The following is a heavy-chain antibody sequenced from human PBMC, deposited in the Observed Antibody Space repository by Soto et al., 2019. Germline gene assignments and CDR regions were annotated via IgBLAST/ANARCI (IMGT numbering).Heavy chain of an antibody. J-gene: IGHJ4*02. Sequence: PWGSLRLSCATSGFTFIDYHMIFIRHPPGKGLEWISYIRGYDNYTSYADSVKGRFTISRDNALDTLYLQINNLRTEDTALYFCAREGPYGDSSFDCWGQGILVTVSS. D-gene: IGHD4-17*01. V-gene: IGHV3-11*06. CDR3: AREGPYGDSSFDC. CDR2: IRGYDNYT. CDR1: GFTFIDYH.